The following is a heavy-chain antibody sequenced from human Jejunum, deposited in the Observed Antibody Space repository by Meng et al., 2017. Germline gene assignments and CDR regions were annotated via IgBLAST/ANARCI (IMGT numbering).Heavy chain of an antibody. CDR1: GESFSGYY. CDR3: RLAYCDSDCGDY. Sequence: QVQLQQWGAGLLKPSETLSLTCAVHGESFSGYYWCWIRQPPGKRLEWIGGIDDSGTTDYNPSLKSRVTMSVTTSKKQFSLKLSSVTAADTALYYCRLAYCDSDCGDYWGQGILVTVSS. D-gene: IGHD2-21*02. V-gene: IGHV4-34*01. CDR2: IDDSGTT. J-gene: IGHJ4*02.